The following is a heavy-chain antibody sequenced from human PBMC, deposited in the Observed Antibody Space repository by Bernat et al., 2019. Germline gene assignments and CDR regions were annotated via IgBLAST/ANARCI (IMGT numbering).Heavy chain of an antibody. V-gene: IGHV3-30*04. CDR3: ARVESTSSSYYFDY. Sequence: QVHLVESGGGVVQPGGSLRLSCAASGFTFSFYSMHWVRRAPGKGLEWVSVISSDGSKDYYADSVKGQFTISRDNSKNTMYLQMNSVRAEDTALYYCARVESTSSSYYFDYWGQGTLVTVSS. CDR1: GFTFSFYS. CDR2: ISSDGSKD. J-gene: IGHJ4*02. D-gene: IGHD3-3*01.